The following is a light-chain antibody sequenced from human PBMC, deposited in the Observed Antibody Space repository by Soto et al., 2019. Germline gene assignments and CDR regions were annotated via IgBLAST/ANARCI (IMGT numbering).Light chain of an antibody. CDR2: AAS. Sequence: QITQSPLALSASVGEKIIMTCRASRDVGSDVSWYQQKPGQAPKLVIYAASNLYTGVPSRFSGRRSGTEFTLTISSLQPEDFASYYCLQDYGDSWTFGQGTKVDIK. CDR1: RDVGSD. CDR3: LQDYGDSWT. V-gene: IGKV1-6*02. J-gene: IGKJ1*01.